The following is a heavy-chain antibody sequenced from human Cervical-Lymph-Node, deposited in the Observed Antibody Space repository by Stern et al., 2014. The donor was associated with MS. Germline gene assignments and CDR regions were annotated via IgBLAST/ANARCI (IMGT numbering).Heavy chain of an antibody. V-gene: IGHV1-69*06. Sequence: QLVKSGADVKKPGSAVRVSCKASGGVSWLRQAPGQGLEYMGGIIRPVGTAHYAQRFQGRLTITADTSRNTTYMELRSLRSDDTAVYYCARGTGDNWFDPWGQGTLVSVSS. J-gene: IGHJ5*02. CDR3: ARGTGDNWFDP. CDR2: IIRPVGTA. CDR1: GGV. D-gene: IGHD3-10*01.